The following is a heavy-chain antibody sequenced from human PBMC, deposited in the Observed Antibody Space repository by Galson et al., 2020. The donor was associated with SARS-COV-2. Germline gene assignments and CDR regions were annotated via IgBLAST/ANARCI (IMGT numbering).Heavy chain of an antibody. V-gene: IGHV4-31*03. CDR2: IDDSGTT. Sequence: ASETLSLTCTVSGGSIRSGGYYWNWIRQHPGKGLQWIGDIDDSGTTNYNPSLKSRVTISVDTSKNQFSLKLSSVTAADTAVYYCARDRGTLELWKTWGGFDPWGQGTLVTVST. D-gene: IGHD5-18*01. CDR3: ARDRGTLELWKTWGGFDP. J-gene: IGHJ5*02. CDR1: GGSIRSGGYY.